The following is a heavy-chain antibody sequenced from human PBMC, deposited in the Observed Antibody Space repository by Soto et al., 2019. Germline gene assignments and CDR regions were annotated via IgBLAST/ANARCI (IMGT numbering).Heavy chain of an antibody. CDR3: ERFRSRRVRAVNRYYYYGMDV. V-gene: IGHV1-8*01. J-gene: IGHJ6*02. Sequence: QVQLVQSGAEVKKPGASVKVSCKASGYTFTSYDINWVRQATGQGLEWMGWMNPNSGNTGYAQKFQGRVTMTRNTSISTAYIELSSMKSEKEAVYYCERFRSRRVRAVNRYYYYGMDVWGQGTTVTVSS. D-gene: IGHD3-10*01. CDR1: GYTFTSYD. CDR2: MNPNSGNT.